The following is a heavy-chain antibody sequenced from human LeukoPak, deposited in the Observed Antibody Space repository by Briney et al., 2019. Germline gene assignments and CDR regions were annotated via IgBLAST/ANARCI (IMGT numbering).Heavy chain of an antibody. D-gene: IGHD3-22*01. J-gene: IGHJ4*02. CDR2: ISYDGSNK. V-gene: IGHV3-30-3*01. Sequence: GGSLRLSCAASGFTFSSYAMHWVRQAPGKGLEWVAVISYDGSNKYYADSVKGRFTISRDNSKNTLYLQMNSLRAEDTAVYYCARATMLRMIVVIMGYWGQGTLVTVSS. CDR1: GFTFSSYA. CDR3: ARATMLRMIVVIMGY.